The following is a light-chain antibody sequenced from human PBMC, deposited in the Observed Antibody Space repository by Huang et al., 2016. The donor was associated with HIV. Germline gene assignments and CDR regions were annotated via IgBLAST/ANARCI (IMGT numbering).Light chain of an antibody. CDR1: QSVGSK. Sequence: EIVMTQSPATLSVSPGERATLSCRASQSVGSKVAWYQQKPGQAPRLVIYGASTRATGIPARFSGSGSGTQFTLTISSLQSEDFAVYYCQQYNNWPPWTFGQGTKVEIK. V-gene: IGKV3-15*01. CDR2: GAS. J-gene: IGKJ1*01. CDR3: QQYNNWPPWT.